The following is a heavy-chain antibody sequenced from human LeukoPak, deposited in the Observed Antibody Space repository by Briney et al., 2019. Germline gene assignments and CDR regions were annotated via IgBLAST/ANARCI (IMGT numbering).Heavy chain of an antibody. CDR1: GGSISSYY. Sequence: SETLSLTCTASGGSISSYYRSWIRQPPGKGLEWIGYIYYSGSTNYNPSLKSRVTISVDTSKNQFSLKLSSVTAADTAVYYCARAIVVVPAASNWFDPWGQGTLVTVSS. CDR2: IYYSGST. J-gene: IGHJ5*02. CDR3: ARAIVVVPAASNWFDP. D-gene: IGHD2-2*01. V-gene: IGHV4-59*01.